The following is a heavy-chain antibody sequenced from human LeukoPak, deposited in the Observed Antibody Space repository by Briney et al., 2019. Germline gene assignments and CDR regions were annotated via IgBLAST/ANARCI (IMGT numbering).Heavy chain of an antibody. CDR2: MKPNSGNT. CDR3: ASEFSSDSY. CDR1: GYTFSTYD. J-gene: IGHJ4*02. V-gene: IGHV1-8*01. D-gene: IGHD2-15*01. Sequence: GASVKVSCMASGYTFSTYDINWVRQAAGQGLEWMGYMKPNSGNTEYAQKFQSRLTMTRDTSTSTAYMELSDLRSEDTAVYYCASEFSSDSYWGQGTLVTVSS.